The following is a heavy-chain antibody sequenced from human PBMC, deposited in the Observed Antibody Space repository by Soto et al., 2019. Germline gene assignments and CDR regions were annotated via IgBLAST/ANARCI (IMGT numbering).Heavy chain of an antibody. CDR1: GYTFTSYG. V-gene: IGHV1-18*01. CDR2: ISAYNGNT. CDR3: ARGESAQWPGWLVYYYGMDV. D-gene: IGHD6-19*01. Sequence: ASVKVSCKASGYTFTSYGISWVRQAPGQGLEWMGWISAYNGNTNYAQKLQGRVTMTTDTSTSTAYMELRSLRSDDTAVYYCARGESAQWPGWLVYYYGMDVWGQGTTVTVSS. J-gene: IGHJ6*02.